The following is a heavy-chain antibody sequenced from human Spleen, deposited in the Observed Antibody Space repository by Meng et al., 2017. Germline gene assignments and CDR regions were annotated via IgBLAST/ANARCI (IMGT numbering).Heavy chain of an antibody. J-gene: IGHJ4*02. CDR1: GYTFTGYS. CDR2: INPDSGT. Sequence: QVQLGPSGAEVKNPGASVKVSCKASGYTFTGYSMHWIRQAPGQGLEWMGRINPDSGTNYAQRFQGRVTLTWDTSISTAYMDLSSLRSDDTAMYYCAKDLSGSIDYWGQGTLVTVSS. CDR3: AKDLSGSIDY. V-gene: IGHV1-2*06. D-gene: IGHD2/OR15-2a*01.